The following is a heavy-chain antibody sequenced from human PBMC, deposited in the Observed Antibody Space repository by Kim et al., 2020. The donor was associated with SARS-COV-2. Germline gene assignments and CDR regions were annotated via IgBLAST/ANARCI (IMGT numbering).Heavy chain of an antibody. CDR3: ARQSRITMVRGGLRGLGY. V-gene: IGHV5-51*01. Sequence: GESLKISCKGSGYSFTSYWIGWVRQMPGKGLEWMGIIYPGDSDTRYSPSFQGQVTISADKSISTAYLQWSSLKASDTAMYYCARQSRITMVRGGLRGLGYWGQGTLVTVSS. J-gene: IGHJ4*02. CDR1: GYSFTSYW. D-gene: IGHD3-10*01. CDR2: IYPGDSDT.